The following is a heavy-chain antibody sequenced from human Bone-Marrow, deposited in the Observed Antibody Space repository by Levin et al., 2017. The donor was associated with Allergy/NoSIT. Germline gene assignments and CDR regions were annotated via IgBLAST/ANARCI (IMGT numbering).Heavy chain of an antibody. CDR2: IAHHGNEK. D-gene: IGHD6-6*01. V-gene: IGHV3-7*01. J-gene: IGHJ6*02. CDR3: AGDRGGAVRPQDGMDV. CDR1: GFTFSTYW. Sequence: GGSLRLSCEGSGFTFSTYWMSWVRQAPGKGLEWVANIAHHGNEKNYVDSVKGRFTISRDDAKNSLYLQANSLRAEDTAVYYGAGDRGGAVRPQDGMDVWGPGTTVTVSS.